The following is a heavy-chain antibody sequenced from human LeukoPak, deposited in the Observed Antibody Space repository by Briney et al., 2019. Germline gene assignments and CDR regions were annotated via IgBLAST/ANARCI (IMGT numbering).Heavy chain of an antibody. CDR2: ITWNGGSV. D-gene: IGHD3-9*01. CDR3: AKGEILGGLTGWPSK. V-gene: IGHV3-9*01. J-gene: IGHJ4*02. CDR1: GFTFDDHA. Sequence: GRSLRLSCAASGFTFDDHAMHGVRQAPGKGLEWGSGITWNGGSVGYADSVKGRFTVSRENAKNLLFLQLDSVTTEDTAFYFCAKGEILGGLTGWPSKWGQGTLVTVS.